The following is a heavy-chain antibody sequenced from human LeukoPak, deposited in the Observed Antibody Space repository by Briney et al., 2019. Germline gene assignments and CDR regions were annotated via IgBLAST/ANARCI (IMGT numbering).Heavy chain of an antibody. CDR3: ASPQEYSYDSSGPGVDSAYYYSGMDV. CDR1: GGTFSSYA. D-gene: IGHD3-22*01. CDR2: IIPILGIA. J-gene: IGHJ6*02. Sequence: SVKVSCKASGGTFSSYAISWVRQAPGQGLEWMGRIIPILGIANYAQKFQGRVTITADKSTSTAYMELSSLRSEDTAVYYCASPQEYSYDSSGPGVDSAYYYSGMDVWGQGPTVTVPS. V-gene: IGHV1-69*04.